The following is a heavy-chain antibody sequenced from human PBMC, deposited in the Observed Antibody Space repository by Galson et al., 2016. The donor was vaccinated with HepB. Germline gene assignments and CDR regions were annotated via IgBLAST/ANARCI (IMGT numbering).Heavy chain of an antibody. CDR1: GFTFSNYA. CDR3: AKGQAQESRLDS. J-gene: IGHJ4*02. V-gene: IGHV3-23*01. CDR2: FSGVGGRI. D-gene: IGHD2-2*01. Sequence: SLRLSCAASGFTFSNYAMFWFRQAPGRGLEWVSGFSGVGGRIFYADSVQGRFTISRDNSKNTLFLEMNSLRAEDSAVYFCAKGQAQESRLDSWGQGTLVTVSS.